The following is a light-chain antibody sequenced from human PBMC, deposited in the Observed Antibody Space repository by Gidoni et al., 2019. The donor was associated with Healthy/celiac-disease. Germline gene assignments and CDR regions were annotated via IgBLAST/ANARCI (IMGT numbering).Light chain of an antibody. Sequence: DIQMTPSPSTLSASVGDRVTITCRASQSMSSWLAWYQQKPGKAPKLLICKASRLESGVQSRCSGSGSGTEFTLTISRRQPDEFATYYWQQDNSYASFXQXTKVEIK. CDR1: QSMSSW. V-gene: IGKV1-5*03. CDR2: KAS. CDR3: QQDNSYAS. J-gene: IGKJ1*01.